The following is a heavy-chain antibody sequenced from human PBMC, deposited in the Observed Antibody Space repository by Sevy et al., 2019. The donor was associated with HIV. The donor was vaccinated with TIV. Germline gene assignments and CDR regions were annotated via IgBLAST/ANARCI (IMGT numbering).Heavy chain of an antibody. CDR2: ISVYNGKT. D-gene: IGHD3-22*01. CDR3: ARRGAFDFDTSGFLSP. Sequence: ASVKVSCKASGYTFTSFGISWVRQAPGQGVEWVGWISVYNGKTNYAQKLQGRVTMTTDTSTSTAYMELKSLRSDDTAVYYCARRGAFDFDTSGFLSPWGQRTLVTVSS. J-gene: IGHJ5*02. CDR1: GYTFTSFG. V-gene: IGHV1-18*01.